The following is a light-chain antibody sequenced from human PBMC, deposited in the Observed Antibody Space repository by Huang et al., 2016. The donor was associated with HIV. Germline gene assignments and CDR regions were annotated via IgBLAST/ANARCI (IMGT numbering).Light chain of an antibody. J-gene: IGKJ2*01. CDR1: QSVKKN. V-gene: IGKV3-15*01. CDR3: QQYNNWPPYD. Sequence: DMVMTQSPGTLSVSPGERATLSCRASQSVKKNLAWYQQKPGQAPRPRISGVATRDTGVPARFSGNGSETEFTLTITSVQSEDSAVYYCQQYNNWPPYDFGQGTKLEIK. CDR2: GVA.